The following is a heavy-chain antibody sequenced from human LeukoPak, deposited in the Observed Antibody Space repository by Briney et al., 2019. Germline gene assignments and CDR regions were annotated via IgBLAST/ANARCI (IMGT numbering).Heavy chain of an antibody. CDR1: GFTFSSHA. V-gene: IGHV3-23*01. Sequence: GGSLRLSCAASGFTFSSHAMGWVRQAPGKGLEWVSSITGSGGSTYYGDSVKGRFTIARDNSKNTLYLQINSLRAEDTAVYYCARDGGITGTDAFDIWGQGTMVTVSS. CDR3: ARDGGITGTDAFDI. CDR2: ITGSGGST. J-gene: IGHJ3*02. D-gene: IGHD1-20*01.